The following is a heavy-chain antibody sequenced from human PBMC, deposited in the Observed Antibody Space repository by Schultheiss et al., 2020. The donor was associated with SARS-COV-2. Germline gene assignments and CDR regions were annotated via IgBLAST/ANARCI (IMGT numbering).Heavy chain of an antibody. D-gene: IGHD2-15*01. CDR1: GITVSSNY. Sequence: GESLKISCAASGITVSSNYMSWVRQASGRGLEWVGRIRSKANSYATEYAASVKGRFTISRDDSKNTAYLQMSSLKVEDTAVYYCASSLKTYCSGNKCYSDYFYYGMDVWGQGTTVTVAS. V-gene: IGHV3-73*01. CDR3: ASSLKTYCSGNKCYSDYFYYGMDV. J-gene: IGHJ6*02. CDR2: IRSKANSYAT.